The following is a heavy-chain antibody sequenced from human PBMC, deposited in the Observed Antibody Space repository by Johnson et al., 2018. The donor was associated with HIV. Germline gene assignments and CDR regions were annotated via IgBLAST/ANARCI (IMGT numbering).Heavy chain of an antibody. CDR1: GFTFSDCY. D-gene: IGHD3-10*01. J-gene: IGHJ3*02. Sequence: VQVVESGGGLVKPGGSLRLSCAASGFTFSDCYMRWIRQAPGKGLEWLSYISAISYADSLRGRFTVSRDNSKNILYLQMNSLRAEDTAVYYCARAGVTMVRGGGHAFDIWGQGTMVTVSS. CDR2: ISAI. CDR3: ARAGVTMVRGGGHAFDI. V-gene: IGHV3-11*04.